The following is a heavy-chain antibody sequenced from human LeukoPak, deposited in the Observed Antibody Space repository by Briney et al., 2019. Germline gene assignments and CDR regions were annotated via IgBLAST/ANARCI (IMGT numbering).Heavy chain of an antibody. V-gene: IGHV1-24*01. CDR1: GYTLTKLS. Sequence: ASVKVSCKVSGYTLTKLSMHWVRQAPGKGLEWMGSFDPENGETFYAQKFQGRVTMTEDTSTDTAYMELSTLRSEDTAIYYCARGASRSFDYWGQGILVTVSS. J-gene: IGHJ4*02. D-gene: IGHD6-6*01. CDR3: ARGASRSFDY. CDR2: FDPENGET.